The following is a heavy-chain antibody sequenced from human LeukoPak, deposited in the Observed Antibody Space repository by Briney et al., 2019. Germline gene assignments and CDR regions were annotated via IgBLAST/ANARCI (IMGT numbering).Heavy chain of an antibody. V-gene: IGHV1-2*02. D-gene: IGHD6-19*01. CDR3: ARDLVGVAGNERWSDP. CDR1: GYTFTGYY. Sequence: GASVKVSCKASGYTFTGYYMHWVRQAPGQGLEWMGWINPNSGGTNYAQKFQGRVTMTRDTSISTAYMELSRLRSDDTAVYYCARDLVGVAGNERWSDPWGQGTLVTVSS. J-gene: IGHJ5*02. CDR2: INPNSGGT.